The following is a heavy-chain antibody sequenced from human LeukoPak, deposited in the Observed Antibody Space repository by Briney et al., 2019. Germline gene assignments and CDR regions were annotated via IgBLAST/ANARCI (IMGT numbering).Heavy chain of an antibody. CDR3: ATYMTTDQYLDF. CDR1: GGSISSSSYY. Sequence: TSETLSLTCTVSGGSISSSSYYWGWIRQPPGKGLEWIGSIYYSGSTNYNPSPKSRVTISVDTSKNQFSLKLSSVTAADTAVYYCATYMTTDQYLDFWGQGTLVTVSS. J-gene: IGHJ4*02. V-gene: IGHV4-39*07. D-gene: IGHD4-11*01. CDR2: IYYSGST.